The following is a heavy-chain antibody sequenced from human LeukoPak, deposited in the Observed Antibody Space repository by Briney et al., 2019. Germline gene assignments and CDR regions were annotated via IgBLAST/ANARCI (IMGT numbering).Heavy chain of an antibody. CDR3: ARSRDYVWGSYRYRGAFDI. V-gene: IGHV3-48*03. D-gene: IGHD3-16*02. J-gene: IGHJ3*02. Sequence: GGSLRLSCAASGFTFSSYEMNWVRQAPGKGLEWVSYISSSGSTIYYADSVKGRFTISRDNAKNSLYLQMNSLRAEDTAAYYCARSRDYVWGSYRYRGAFDIWGQGTMATVSS. CDR2: ISSSGSTI. CDR1: GFTFSSYE.